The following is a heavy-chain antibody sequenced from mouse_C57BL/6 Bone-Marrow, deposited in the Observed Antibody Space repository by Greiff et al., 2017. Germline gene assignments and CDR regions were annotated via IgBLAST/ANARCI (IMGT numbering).Heavy chain of an antibody. D-gene: IGHD2-5*01. V-gene: IGHV1-19*01. J-gene: IGHJ3*01. CDR3: ARSNYSNYLTWFAY. CDR1: GYTFTDYY. Sequence: VHVKQSGPVLVKPGASVKMSCKASGYTFTDYYMNWVKQSHGKSLEWIGVINPYNGGTSYNQKFKGKATLTVDKSSSTAYMELNSLTSEDSAVYYCARSNYSNYLTWFAYWGQGTLVTVSA. CDR2: INPYNGGT.